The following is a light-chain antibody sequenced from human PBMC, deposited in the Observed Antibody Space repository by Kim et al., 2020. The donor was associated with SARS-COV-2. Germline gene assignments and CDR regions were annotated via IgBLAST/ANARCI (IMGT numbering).Light chain of an antibody. CDR2: GAS. CDR1: QSVTSSY. V-gene: IGKV3-20*01. CDR3: QQYGNSPRT. Sequence: EIVLTQSPGTLSLSPGERATLSCRASQSVTSSYLAWHQQKPGQAPRLLIYGASSRAAGIADRFSGSGSGTDFTLTISRLEPEDFAVYFCQQYGNSPRTFGQGTKVDIK. J-gene: IGKJ1*01.